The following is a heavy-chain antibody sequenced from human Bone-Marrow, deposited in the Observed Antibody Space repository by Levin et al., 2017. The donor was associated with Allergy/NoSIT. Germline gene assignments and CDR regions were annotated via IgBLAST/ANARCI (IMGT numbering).Heavy chain of an antibody. V-gene: IGHV3-21*01. CDR2: ISGRSTYI. CDR1: GFSFNTYS. Sequence: GGSLRLSCAGSGFSFNTYSINWVRQAPGKGLEWVSSISGRSTYIYYADSVKGRFTISRDNAKNSVYLQVNSLRADDTAVYFCARERVGYGMDVWGQGTTVTVSS. CDR3: ARERVGYGMDV. J-gene: IGHJ6*02.